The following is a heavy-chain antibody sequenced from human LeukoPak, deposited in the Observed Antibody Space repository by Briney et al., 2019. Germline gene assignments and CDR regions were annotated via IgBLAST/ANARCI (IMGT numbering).Heavy chain of an antibody. J-gene: IGHJ3*02. V-gene: IGHV4-4*07. CDR1: GGSISSYS. Sequence: PSETLSPTCTVSGGSISSYSWSWIRQPAGKGLEWIGRIFASGSTKYNPSLKSRVTMSVETSKKQFSLKLSSVTAADTAVYYCARDYGGNSGLAFDIWGQGTMVTVSS. CDR2: IFASGST. D-gene: IGHD4-23*01. CDR3: ARDYGGNSGLAFDI.